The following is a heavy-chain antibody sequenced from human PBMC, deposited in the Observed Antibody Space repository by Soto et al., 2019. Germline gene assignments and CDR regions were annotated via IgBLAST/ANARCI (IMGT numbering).Heavy chain of an antibody. V-gene: IGHV3-33*01. CDR3: VRAAGYSGNDYVYYYGMDV. D-gene: IGHD5-12*01. CDR2: VWYDGGNK. CDR1: GFTFRNYG. J-gene: IGHJ6*02. Sequence: QVQLVESGGGVVQPGRSLRLSCAASGFTFRNYGMHWVRQAPAKGLEWVALVWYDGGNKSYVDSVKGRFTISRDNSKNTLYQQMNRLRDEDTAVYYCVRAAGYSGNDYVYYYGMDVWGQGTTVTVSS.